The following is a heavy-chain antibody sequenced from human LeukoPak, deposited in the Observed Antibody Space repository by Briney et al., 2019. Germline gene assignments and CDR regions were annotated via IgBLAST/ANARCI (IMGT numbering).Heavy chain of an antibody. CDR1: GFTFSSYW. J-gene: IGHJ4*02. Sequence: GGSLRLSCAASGFTFSSYWMNWARQAPGKGLEWVASINHNGNVNYYVDSVKGRFTISRDNAKNSLYLQMNSLKIEDTAVYYCAQFAKGGWGQGTLVTVSS. V-gene: IGHV3-7*03. CDR3: AQFAKGG. CDR2: INHNGNVN. D-gene: IGHD2-21*01.